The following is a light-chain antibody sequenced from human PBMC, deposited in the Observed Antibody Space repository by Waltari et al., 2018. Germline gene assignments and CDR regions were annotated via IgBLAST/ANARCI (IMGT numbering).Light chain of an antibody. V-gene: IGKV1-39*01. CDR2: PAS. CDR1: QTITTF. J-gene: IGKJ2*01. Sequence: DIQMTQSPSSLSASVGDRVTVTCRASQTITTFLNWYQQRPGKAPRLLIYPASILQSGVPSRFGGSGSGTDFTLTISSLQPEDFVSYYCQQTYSSPYTFGQGTQLETK. CDR3: QQTYSSPYT.